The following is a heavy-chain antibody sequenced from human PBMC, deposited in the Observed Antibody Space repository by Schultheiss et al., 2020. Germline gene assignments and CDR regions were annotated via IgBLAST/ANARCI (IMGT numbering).Heavy chain of an antibody. V-gene: IGHV3-30*18. CDR1: GFTFSSYS. CDR3: VKVGRGAVRGDY. J-gene: IGHJ4*02. CDR2: ISYDGSNK. D-gene: IGHD3-10*01. Sequence: GGSLRLSCAASGFTFSSYSMNWVRQAPGKGLEWVAVISYDGSNKYYADSVKGRFTISRDNSKNTLYLQMSSLRAEDTAVYYCVKVGRGAVRGDYWGQGNLVTVSS.